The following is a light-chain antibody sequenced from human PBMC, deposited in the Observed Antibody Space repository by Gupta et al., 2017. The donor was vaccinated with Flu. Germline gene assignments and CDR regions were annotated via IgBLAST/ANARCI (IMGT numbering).Light chain of an antibody. J-gene: IGLJ2*01. CDR3: SSYTSSSTPVV. CDR2: EVN. V-gene: IGLV2-14*01. CDR1: SSDVGGYNY. Sequence: QSALTQPASVCGSPGQSIPISCTGTSSDVGGYNYVSWHQQHPGKAPKLMIYEVNNRPSGVSNRFSGSKSGNTASLTISGLQAEDEADYYCSSYTSSSTPVVFGGGTKLTVL.